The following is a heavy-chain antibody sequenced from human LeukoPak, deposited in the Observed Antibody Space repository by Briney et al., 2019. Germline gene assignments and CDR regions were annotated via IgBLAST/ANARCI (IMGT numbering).Heavy chain of an antibody. J-gene: IGHJ4*02. D-gene: IGHD3-22*01. CDR2: ISSSSYI. CDR3: ARDFSDSSGYYYYFDY. CDR1: GFTFSSYS. Sequence: GGSLRLSCAASGFTFSSYSMNWVRQAPGKGLEWVSSISSSSYIYSADSVKGRFTISRDNAKNSLYLQMNSLGAEDTAVYYCARDFSDSSGYYYYFDYWGQGTVVTVSS. V-gene: IGHV3-21*01.